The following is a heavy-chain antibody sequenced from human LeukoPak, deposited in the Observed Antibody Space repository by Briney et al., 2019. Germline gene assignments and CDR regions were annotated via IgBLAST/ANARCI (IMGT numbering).Heavy chain of an antibody. V-gene: IGHV4-39*01. Sequence: ASETLSLTCSVSGGSIRSTTYYWGWIRQPPGKGLEWIGSIYYSGITYYNPSLKSRVTMSVDTSKNQFSLKLSSVTATDTAVYYCARRMESADYWGQGTLVTVSS. D-gene: IGHD1-1*01. J-gene: IGHJ4*02. CDR1: GGSIRSTTYY. CDR2: IYYSGIT. CDR3: ARRMESADY.